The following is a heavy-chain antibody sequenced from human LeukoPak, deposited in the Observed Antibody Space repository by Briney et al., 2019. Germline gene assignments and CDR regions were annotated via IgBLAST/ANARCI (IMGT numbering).Heavy chain of an antibody. CDR2: INAGNGNT. CDR3: AKVGGDSSGQGLDAFDI. J-gene: IGHJ3*02. CDR1: GYTFTSYA. Sequence: ASVKVSCKASGYTFTSYAMHWVRQAPGQRLEWMGWINAGNGNTKYSQKFQGRVTITRDTSASTAYMELSSLRSEDTAVYYCAKVGGDSSGQGLDAFDIWGQGTMVTVSS. D-gene: IGHD3-22*01. V-gene: IGHV1-3*01.